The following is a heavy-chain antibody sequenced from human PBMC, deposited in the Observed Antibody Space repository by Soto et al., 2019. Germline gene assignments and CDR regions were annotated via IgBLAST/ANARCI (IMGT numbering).Heavy chain of an antibody. D-gene: IGHD3-22*01. CDR1: GGTFSSYA. J-gene: IGHJ2*01. V-gene: IGHV1-69*13. CDR3: AREGGTNYDSSGPDL. Sequence: SVKVSCKASGGTFSSYAISWVRQAPGQGLEWMGGIIPIFGTANYAQKFQGRVTITANESTSTAYMELSSLRSEDTAVYYCAREGGTNYDSSGPDLWGRGTLVTVSS. CDR2: IIPIFGTA.